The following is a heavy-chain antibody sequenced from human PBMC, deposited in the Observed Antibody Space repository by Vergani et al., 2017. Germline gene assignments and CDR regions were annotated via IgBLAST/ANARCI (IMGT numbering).Heavy chain of an antibody. Sequence: EVQLVESGGGLVKRGGSLRLSCAASGFTFSGSAMHWVRQTSGKGLEWIGRIRDKNYNYAAAYAVSVKGRFIIYRDDSKKTAYLQMKRLTIADTAVYYCYCDLWASYESGDVWGKGTTVTVSS. CDR3: YCDLWASYESGDV. J-gene: IGHJ6*04. D-gene: IGHD3/OR15-3a*01. CDR1: GFTFSGSA. V-gene: IGHV3-73*01. CDR2: IRDKNYNYAA.